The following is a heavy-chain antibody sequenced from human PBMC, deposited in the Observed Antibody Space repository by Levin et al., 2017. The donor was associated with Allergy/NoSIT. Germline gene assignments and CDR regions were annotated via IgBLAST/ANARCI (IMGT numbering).Heavy chain of an antibody. V-gene: IGHV4-59*01. CDR3: ARDSNYYDNSDGGYSFGY. Sequence: PSETLSLTCTVSGGSISSYYWSWIRQPPGEGLEWIGYIYYSGSTNYNPSLKSRVTISVDTSKNQFSLKLSSVTAADTAVYYCARDSNYYDNSDGGYSFGYWGQGTLVTVSS. D-gene: IGHD3-22*01. CDR1: GGSISSYY. CDR2: IYYSGST. J-gene: IGHJ4*02.